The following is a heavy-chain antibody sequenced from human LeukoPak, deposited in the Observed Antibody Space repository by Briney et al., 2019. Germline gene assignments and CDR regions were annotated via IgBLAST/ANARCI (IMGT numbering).Heavy chain of an antibody. V-gene: IGHV3-23*01. J-gene: IGHJ4*02. CDR2: ISGSGGST. CDR3: AKDSYSKGDF. Sequence: GGSLRLSCAASGFTFSSYAMSWVRQAPGKGLEWVSAISGSGGSTYYADSVKGRFTISRDNSKNTLFLQLNSLRVEDTAVYYCAKDSYSKGDFWGQGVLVTVSS. CDR1: GFTFSSYA. D-gene: IGHD6-13*01.